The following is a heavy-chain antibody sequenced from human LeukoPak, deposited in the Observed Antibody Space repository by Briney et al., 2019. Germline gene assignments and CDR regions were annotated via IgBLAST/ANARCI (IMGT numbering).Heavy chain of an antibody. Sequence: KPSETLSLTCAVYGGSFSGYYWSWIRQPPGKGLEWIGEINHSGSTNYNPSLKSRVTISVDTSKNQFSLKLSSVTAADTAVYYCARLSSSWYYFDYWGQGTLVTVSS. CDR1: GGSFSGYY. J-gene: IGHJ4*02. V-gene: IGHV4-34*01. D-gene: IGHD6-13*01. CDR2: INHSGST. CDR3: ARLSSSWYYFDY.